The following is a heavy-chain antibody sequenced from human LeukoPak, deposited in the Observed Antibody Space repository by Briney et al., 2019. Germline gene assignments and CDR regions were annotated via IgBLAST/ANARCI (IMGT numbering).Heavy chain of an antibody. CDR1: GFTFSSYA. D-gene: IGHD6-19*01. CDR3: VKKAVAGHFDY. Sequence: PGGSLRLSCSASGFTFSSYAMHWVRQAPGKGLEYVSAISSNGGSTYYADSVKGRFTISRDNSKNTLYLQMSSLRAEDTAVYYCVKKAVAGHFDYWGQGTLVTVSS. J-gene: IGHJ4*02. V-gene: IGHV3-64D*09. CDR2: ISSNGGST.